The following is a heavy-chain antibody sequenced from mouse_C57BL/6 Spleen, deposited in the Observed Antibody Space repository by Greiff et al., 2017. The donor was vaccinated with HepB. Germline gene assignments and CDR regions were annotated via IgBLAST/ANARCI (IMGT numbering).Heavy chain of an antibody. V-gene: IGHV3-6*01. D-gene: IGHD2-2*01. Sequence: EVKLEESGPGLVKPSQSLSLTCSVTGYSITSGYYWNWIRQFPGNKLEWMGYISYDGSNNYNPSLKNRISITRDTSKNQFFLKLNSVTTEDTATYYCARSHGSFAYWGQGTLVTVSA. CDR2: ISYDGSN. CDR3: ARSHGSFAY. CDR1: GYSITSGYY. J-gene: IGHJ3*01.